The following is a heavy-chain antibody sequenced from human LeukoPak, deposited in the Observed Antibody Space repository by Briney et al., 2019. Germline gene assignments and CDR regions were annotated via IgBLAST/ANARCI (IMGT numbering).Heavy chain of an antibody. J-gene: IGHJ4*02. Sequence: PGGSLRLSCAASGFTFSSYSMNWVRQAPGKGLEWVSSISSSSSYIYYADSVKGRFTISRDNAKNSLYLQMNSLRAEDTAVYYCARGYSGYDKGLSFDYWGQGTLVTVSS. CDR2: ISSSSSYI. CDR3: ARGYSGYDKGLSFDY. V-gene: IGHV3-21*01. CDR1: GFTFSSYS. D-gene: IGHD5-12*01.